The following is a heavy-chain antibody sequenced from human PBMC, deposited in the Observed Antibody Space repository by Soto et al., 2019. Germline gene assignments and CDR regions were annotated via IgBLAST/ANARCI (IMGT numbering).Heavy chain of an antibody. Sequence: GGSLRLSCAASGFTFSSYWIHWVRQAPGKGLVWVSRINSDGSSTSYADSVKGRFTISRDNAKNTLYLQMNSLRAEDTAVYYCAREGLDSSSWYRGYYYYYGMDVWGQGTTVTVSS. CDR2: INSDGSST. D-gene: IGHD6-13*01. CDR3: AREGLDSSSWYRGYYYYYGMDV. J-gene: IGHJ6*02. CDR1: GFTFSSYW. V-gene: IGHV3-74*01.